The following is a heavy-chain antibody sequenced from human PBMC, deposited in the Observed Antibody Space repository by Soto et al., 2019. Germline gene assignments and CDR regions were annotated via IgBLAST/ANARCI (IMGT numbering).Heavy chain of an antibody. CDR2: ISTYSGDT. Sequence: QVHLVQSGVEVKTPGASVKVSCQASGYTFFTYDISWVRQAPGQGLEWMGWISTYSGDTKYAQKFQCRVTMTTDTSTTPAYLAMRSLISDDTAVYYCARHHGPKTSDNWFDPWGQGTLLTVSS. V-gene: IGHV1-18*01. CDR1: GYTFFTYD. CDR3: ARHHGPKTSDNWFDP. D-gene: IGHD4-17*01. J-gene: IGHJ5*02.